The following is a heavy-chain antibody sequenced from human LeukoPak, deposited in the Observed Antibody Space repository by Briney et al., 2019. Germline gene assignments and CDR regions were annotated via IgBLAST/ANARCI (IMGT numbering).Heavy chain of an antibody. D-gene: IGHD3-9*01. J-gene: IGHJ4*02. CDR3: AKWGDYDVLTGYYVSDY. CDR1: GFTFSNYA. Sequence: PGGSLRLSCAASGFTFSNYAMSWVRQAPGKGLEWVSAITGSGGSTYYADSVKGRFTISRDNSKNTVFLQMNSPRAEDTAVYYCAKWGDYDVLTGYYVSDYWGQGTLVTVSS. V-gene: IGHV3-23*01. CDR2: ITGSGGST.